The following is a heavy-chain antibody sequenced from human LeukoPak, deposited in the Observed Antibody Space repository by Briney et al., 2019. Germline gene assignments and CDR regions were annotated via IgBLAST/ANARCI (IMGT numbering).Heavy chain of an antibody. Sequence: GESLKISCKGSGYSFTSYWIGWVRQMPGKGLEWMGIIYPGDSDTRYSPSFQGQVTISADKSISTAYLQRSSLKASDTAMYYCARHSYGDYEYYYYMDVWGKGTTVTVSS. CDR1: GYSFTSYW. J-gene: IGHJ6*03. CDR2: IYPGDSDT. CDR3: ARHSYGDYEYYYYMDV. D-gene: IGHD4-17*01. V-gene: IGHV5-51*01.